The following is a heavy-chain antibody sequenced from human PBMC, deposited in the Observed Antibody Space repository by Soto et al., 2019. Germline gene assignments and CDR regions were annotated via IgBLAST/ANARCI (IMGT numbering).Heavy chain of an antibody. Sequence: QLHLQESGPGLVKPSETLSLTCTVSGGSISSSSYYWGWIRQPPGKGLEWIGNVYYGGSTYYNPSLNSRVNITVETSKSQFSLKLSSGTAADAAVYYCAGGDYYHSSGYYFYYYTMDVWGQGTTVTVSS. D-gene: IGHD3-22*01. J-gene: IGHJ6*02. CDR1: GGSISSSSYY. CDR2: VYYGGST. CDR3: AGGDYYHSSGYYFYYYTMDV. V-gene: IGHV4-39*01.